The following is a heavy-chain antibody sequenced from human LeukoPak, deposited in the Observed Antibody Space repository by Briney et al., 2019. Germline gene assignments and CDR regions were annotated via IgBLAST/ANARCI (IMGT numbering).Heavy chain of an antibody. CDR3: ARDLVGLTYYYDSSGYYTPLFDY. CDR1: GCTFRSYW. V-gene: IGHV3-7*01. J-gene: IGHJ4*02. CDR2: IKQVGSEN. Sequence: GGSVRLSCPASGCTFRSYWMSWVRQAAGKGLDWVANIKQVGSENYYVASVKGRFTIFRGNAKNSLYLQVKRFSAYDTARYYLARDLVGLTYYYDSSGYYTPLFDYWGQGTLVSVRS. D-gene: IGHD3-22*01.